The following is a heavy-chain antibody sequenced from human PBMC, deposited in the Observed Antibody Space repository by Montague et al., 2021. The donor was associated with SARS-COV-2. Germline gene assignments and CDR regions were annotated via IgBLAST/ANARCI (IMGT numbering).Heavy chain of an antibody. CDR3: ARAQNICFIANCVNYFDL. CDR2: FCLKGST. D-gene: IGHD2-15*01. CDR1: GSSNSGAD. Sequence: SETLSLTCSIPGSSNSGADWKSTRLNSSHDSHSYAVFCLKGSTKFNPSLKSRVSMSLDTSKNHFSLRLSAVTAADTARYYCARAQNICFIANCVNYFDLWGLGALVTVSS. J-gene: IGHJ4*02. V-gene: IGHV4-4*07.